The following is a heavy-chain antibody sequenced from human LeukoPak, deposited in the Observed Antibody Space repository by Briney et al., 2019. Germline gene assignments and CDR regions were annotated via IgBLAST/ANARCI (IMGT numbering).Heavy chain of an antibody. V-gene: IGHV4-59*01. CDR2: IYYSGST. J-gene: IGHJ5*02. CDR1: GGSFSGYC. D-gene: IGHD3-3*01. Sequence: PSETLSLTCAVYGGSFSGYCWSWIRQPPGKGLEWIGYIYYSGSTNYNPSLKSRVTISVDTSKNQFSLKLSSVTAADTAVYYCARVSPLVRDFRIDPWGQGTLVTVSS. CDR3: ARVSPLVRDFRIDP.